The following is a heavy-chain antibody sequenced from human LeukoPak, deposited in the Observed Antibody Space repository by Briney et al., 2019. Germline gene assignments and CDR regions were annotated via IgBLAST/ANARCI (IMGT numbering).Heavy chain of an antibody. J-gene: IGHJ4*02. D-gene: IGHD3-10*01. Sequence: GGSLRLSCAASRFTFSSYSMNWVRQAPGKGLEWISYISSSTSAIYYADSVKGRITISRDNAKNSLYLQMNSLRAEDAAVYYCVRDSFGFDYWGQGTLVTVSS. V-gene: IGHV3-48*01. CDR2: ISSSTSAI. CDR3: VRDSFGFDY. CDR1: RFTFSSYS.